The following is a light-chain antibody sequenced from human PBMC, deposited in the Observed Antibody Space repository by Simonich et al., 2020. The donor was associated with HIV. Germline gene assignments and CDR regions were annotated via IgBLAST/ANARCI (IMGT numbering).Light chain of an antibody. Sequence: QSVLTQPPSVSGAPGQRVTISFTGSSPNIGAGYDVHWYQPLPGTAPKLLIYGHSNRPSGVPDRFSGSKSGTSASLAITGLQAEDEADYYCQSYDSSLSSWVFGGGTKLTVL. V-gene: IGLV1-40*01. CDR1: SPNIGAGYD. CDR3: QSYDSSLSSWV. J-gene: IGLJ3*02. CDR2: GHS.